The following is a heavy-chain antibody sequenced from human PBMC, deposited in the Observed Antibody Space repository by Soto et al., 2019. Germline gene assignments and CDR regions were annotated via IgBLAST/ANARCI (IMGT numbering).Heavy chain of an antibody. CDR3: ARAAATVTPGVFDY. Sequence: QVQLVQSGAEVKKPGSSVKVSCKASGGTFSSYTISWVRQVPGQGLEWMGRIIPILGIANYAQKFQGRVTITADKSTSTAYMELSSLRSEDTAVYYCARAAATVTPGVFDYWGQGTLVTVSS. J-gene: IGHJ4*02. V-gene: IGHV1-69*02. CDR2: IIPILGIA. D-gene: IGHD4-17*01. CDR1: GGTFSSYT.